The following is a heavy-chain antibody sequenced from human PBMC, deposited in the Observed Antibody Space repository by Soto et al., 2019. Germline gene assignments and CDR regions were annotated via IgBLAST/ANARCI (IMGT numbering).Heavy chain of an antibody. Sequence: SETLSLTCAVYGGSFSGYYWSWIRQPPGKGLEWIGYIYYSGSTDYNPSLKSRVTISVDTSKNQFSLNLSSVTAADTAVYYCARHFRAVASFDYWGQGALVT. D-gene: IGHD6-19*01. CDR2: IYYSGST. CDR1: GGSFSGYY. J-gene: IGHJ4*02. CDR3: ARHFRAVASFDY. V-gene: IGHV4-59*08.